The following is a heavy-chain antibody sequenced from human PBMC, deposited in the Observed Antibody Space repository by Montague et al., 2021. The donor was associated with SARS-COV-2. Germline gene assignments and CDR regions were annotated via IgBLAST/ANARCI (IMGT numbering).Heavy chain of an antibody. V-gene: IGHV4-34*01. CDR1: GGSLSGYY. D-gene: IGHD3-3*01. J-gene: IGHJ5*02. CDR3: ARGADYYFWSGYLRYKWFDP. Sequence: SETLSLTCAVYGGSLSGYYCAWIRQTPGKGLEWIGEINHSGNTNYNPSLKSRLTISVDTSKKQFSLKLSSVTTADTAVYYCARGADYYFWSGYLRYKWFDPWGLGTPVTVSS. CDR2: INHSGNT.